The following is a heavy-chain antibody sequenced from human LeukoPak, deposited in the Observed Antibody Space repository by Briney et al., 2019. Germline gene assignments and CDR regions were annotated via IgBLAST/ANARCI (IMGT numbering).Heavy chain of an antibody. Sequence: ASVKVSCKVSGYTLTELSMHWVRQAPGKGLEWMGGFDPEDGVTIYAQKFQGRVTMTEDTSTDTAYMELSSLRSEDTAVYYCATAGTSLRNPYGDHSDYWGQGTLVTVSS. V-gene: IGHV1-24*01. CDR2: FDPEDGVT. D-gene: IGHD4-17*01. J-gene: IGHJ4*02. CDR1: GYTLTELS. CDR3: ATAGTSLRNPYGDHSDY.